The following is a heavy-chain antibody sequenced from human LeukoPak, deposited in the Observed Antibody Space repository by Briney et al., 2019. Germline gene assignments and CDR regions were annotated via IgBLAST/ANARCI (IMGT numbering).Heavy chain of an antibody. D-gene: IGHD1-26*01. Sequence: QTGGSLRLSCAASGFTFSSYWMHWVRQAPGKGLVWVSRINSDGSSTSYADSVKGRFTISRDNAKNTLYLQMNSLRAEDTAVYYCARGNSGSYPLYYYYGMDVWGQGTTVTVSS. J-gene: IGHJ6*02. CDR3: ARGNSGSYPLYYYYGMDV. CDR1: GFTFSSYW. CDR2: INSDGSST. V-gene: IGHV3-74*01.